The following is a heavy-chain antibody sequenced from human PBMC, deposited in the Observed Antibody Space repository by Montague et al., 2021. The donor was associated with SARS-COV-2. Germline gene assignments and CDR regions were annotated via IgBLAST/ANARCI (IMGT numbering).Heavy chain of an antibody. Sequence: SLRLSCAASGFTFSSYSMNWVRTAPGKGLEWVSSISSSSSYIYYADSVKGRFTISRDNAKNSLYLQMNSLRAEDTAVYYCARDGQIRFLEWLHNWFDPWGQGTLVTVSS. CDR2: ISSSSSYI. CDR1: GFTFSSYS. D-gene: IGHD3-3*01. J-gene: IGHJ5*02. CDR3: ARDGQIRFLEWLHNWFDP. V-gene: IGHV3-21*01.